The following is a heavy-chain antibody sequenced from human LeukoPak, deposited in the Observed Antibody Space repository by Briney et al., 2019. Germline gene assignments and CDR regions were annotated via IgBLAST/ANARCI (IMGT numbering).Heavy chain of an antibody. Sequence: GGSLRLSCAASGFTFSSYAMSWVRQAPGKGLEWVSSISSSSSYIYYADSVKGRFTISRDNAKNSLYLQMNSLRAEDTAVYYCARDYYLKNWFDPWGQGTLVTVSS. D-gene: IGHD1-26*01. J-gene: IGHJ5*02. CDR3: ARDYYLKNWFDP. CDR2: ISSSSSYI. V-gene: IGHV3-21*01. CDR1: GFTFSSYA.